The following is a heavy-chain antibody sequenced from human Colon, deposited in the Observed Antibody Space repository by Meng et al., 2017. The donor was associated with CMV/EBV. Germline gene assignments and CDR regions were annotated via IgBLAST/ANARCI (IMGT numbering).Heavy chain of an antibody. CDR2: ISYDGSNK. D-gene: IGHD4-17*01. Sequence: GESLKISCAASGFTFSSYAMHWVRQAPGKGLEWVAVISYDGSNKYYADSVKGRFTISRDNSKNTLYLQMNSLRAEDTAVYYCARDSNGDYGYYYYGMDVWGQGTTVTVSS. CDR1: GFTFSSYA. J-gene: IGHJ6*02. CDR3: ARDSNGDYGYYYYGMDV. V-gene: IGHV3-30*04.